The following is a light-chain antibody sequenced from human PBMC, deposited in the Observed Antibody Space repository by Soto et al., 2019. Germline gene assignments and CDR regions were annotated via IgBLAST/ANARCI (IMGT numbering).Light chain of an antibody. V-gene: IGLV2-8*01. Sequence: QSALTQPPSASGSPGQSVTISCAGTYSDIGDYNYVSWYQQHPGKVPKLIISEGSKRPSGVPDRFSGSKSSYTASLTVSDLQPADEAVYYCSSYSGTNSNVIFGGGTKLTVL. CDR1: YSDIGDYNY. CDR3: SSYSGTNSNVI. CDR2: EGS. J-gene: IGLJ2*01.